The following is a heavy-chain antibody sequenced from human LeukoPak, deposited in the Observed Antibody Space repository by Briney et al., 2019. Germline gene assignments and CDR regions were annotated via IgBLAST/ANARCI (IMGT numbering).Heavy chain of an antibody. CDR2: ISSNGGST. CDR3: ARVSVVVTALFDY. V-gene: IGHV3-64*01. J-gene: IGHJ4*02. Sequence: GGSLRLSCAASGFTFSSYAMHWVRQAPGKGLEYVSAISSNGGSTYYANSVKGRFTISRDNSKNTLYLQMGSLRAEDTAVYYCARVSVVVTALFDYWGQGTLVTVSS. CDR1: GFTFSSYA. D-gene: IGHD2-21*02.